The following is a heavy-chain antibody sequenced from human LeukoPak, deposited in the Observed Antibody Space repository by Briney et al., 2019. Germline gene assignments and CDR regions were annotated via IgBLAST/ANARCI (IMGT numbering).Heavy chain of an antibody. V-gene: IGHV3-30*02. Sequence: GGSLRLSCAASGFTFSSYAMHWVRQAPGKGLEWVTFIRDDGSNKYYADSVKGRFTISRDNSKNTLYLQMNSLRAEDTAVYYCAKRGEGVSNTWYMNNWFDPWGQGTLVTVSS. CDR1: GFTFSSYA. J-gene: IGHJ5*02. CDR2: IRDDGSNK. D-gene: IGHD6-13*01. CDR3: AKRGEGVSNTWYMNNWFDP.